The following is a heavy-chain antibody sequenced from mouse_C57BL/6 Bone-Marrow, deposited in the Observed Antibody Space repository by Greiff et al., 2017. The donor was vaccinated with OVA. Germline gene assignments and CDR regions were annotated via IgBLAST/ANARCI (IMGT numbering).Heavy chain of an antibody. Sequence: VHLVESGPELVKPGASVKISCKASGYTFTDYYINWVKQRPGQGLEWIGWIFPGSGSTYYNEKFKGKATLTVDKSSSTAYMLLSSLTSEDSAVYFCARDDGYPLGYYWGQGTTLTVSS. J-gene: IGHJ2*01. CDR3: ARDDGYPLGYY. CDR2: IFPGSGST. D-gene: IGHD2-3*01. CDR1: GYTFTDYY. V-gene: IGHV1-75*01.